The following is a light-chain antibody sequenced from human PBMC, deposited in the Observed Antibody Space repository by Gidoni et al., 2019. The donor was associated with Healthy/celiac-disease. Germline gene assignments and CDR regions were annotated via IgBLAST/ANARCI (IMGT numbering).Light chain of an antibody. CDR2: TAS. CDR3: QQYNRYSWT. CDR1: QSISSW. V-gene: IGKV1-5*03. J-gene: IGKJ1*01. Sequence: DIQMTQSPSTLSASVGDRVTITCRASQSISSWLAWYQQKPGKAPKLLIYTASSFESGVPARFSGSGSGTEFTLTISSLQPDDFATYYFQQYNRYSWTFGQGTKVEIK.